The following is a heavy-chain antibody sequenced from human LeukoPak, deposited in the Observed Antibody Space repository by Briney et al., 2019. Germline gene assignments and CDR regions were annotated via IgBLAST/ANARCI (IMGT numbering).Heavy chain of an antibody. CDR3: ASLYYYHNSGYSD. CDR2: ISSSSSYI. V-gene: IGHV3-21*01. D-gene: IGHD3-22*01. J-gene: IGHJ4*02. Sequence: PGGSLRLSCTASGFTFSNYNMNWVRQAPGKGLEWVSCISSSSSYIYYADSVKGRFTISRDNAKNSLYLQMNSLRAEDTAMYYCASLYYYHNSGYSDWVQRTLVSVSS. CDR1: GFTFSNYN.